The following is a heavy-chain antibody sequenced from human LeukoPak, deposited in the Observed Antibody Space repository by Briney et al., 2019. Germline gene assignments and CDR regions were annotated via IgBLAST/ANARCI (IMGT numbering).Heavy chain of an antibody. CDR2: IYYSGST. J-gene: IGHJ6*02. CDR3: ARDAVATIGSGMDV. CDR1: GGSISSGGYY. Sequence: PSETLSLTCTVSGGSISSGGYYWSWIRQHPGKGLEWIGYIYYSGSTYYNPSLKSRVTMSVDTSKNQFSLKLSSVTAADTAVYHCARDAVATIGSGMDVWGQGTTVTVSS. V-gene: IGHV4-31*03. D-gene: IGHD5-12*01.